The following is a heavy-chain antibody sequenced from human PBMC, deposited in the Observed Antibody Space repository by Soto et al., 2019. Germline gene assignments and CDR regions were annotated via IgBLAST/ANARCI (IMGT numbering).Heavy chain of an antibody. Sequence: PGGSLRLSCAASGFTFSSYAMSWVRQAPGKGLEWVSAISGSGGSTYYADSVKGRFTISRDNSKNTLYLQMNSLRAEDTAVYYCAKDQRYYYDSSGYYNWGQGTLVTVSS. V-gene: IGHV3-23*01. CDR2: ISGSGGST. CDR1: GFTFSSYA. CDR3: AKDQRYYYDSSGYYN. J-gene: IGHJ4*02. D-gene: IGHD3-22*01.